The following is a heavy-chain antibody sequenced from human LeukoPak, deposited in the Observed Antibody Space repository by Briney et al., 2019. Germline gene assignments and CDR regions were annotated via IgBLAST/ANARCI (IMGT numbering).Heavy chain of an antibody. Sequence: PGGSLRLSCAASGFTFSSYEMNWVRQAPGKGLEWVSYISSSGSTIYYADSVKGRFTIPRDNAKNSLYLQMNSLRAEDTAVYYCARVRSDSSWGYYYYGMDVWGQGTTVTVSS. V-gene: IGHV3-48*03. CDR3: ARVRSDSSWGYYYYGMDV. CDR1: GFTFSSYE. D-gene: IGHD6-13*01. CDR2: ISSSGSTI. J-gene: IGHJ6*02.